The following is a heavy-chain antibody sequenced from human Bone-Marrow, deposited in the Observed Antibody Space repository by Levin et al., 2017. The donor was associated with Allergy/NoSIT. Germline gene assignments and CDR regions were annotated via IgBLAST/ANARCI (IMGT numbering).Heavy chain of an antibody. CDR3: ATKAAVSQFDY. Sequence: GGSLRLSCAASGFSFSTYAMYWVRQAPGKGLEWVSVIWYDGSGKFYADSVKGRFTISRDNSKNTLHLQMNSLRAEDTAFYYCATKAAVSQFDYWGQGVLVTVTS. D-gene: IGHD6-13*01. V-gene: IGHV3-33*01. CDR2: IWYDGSGK. J-gene: IGHJ4*02. CDR1: GFSFSTYA.